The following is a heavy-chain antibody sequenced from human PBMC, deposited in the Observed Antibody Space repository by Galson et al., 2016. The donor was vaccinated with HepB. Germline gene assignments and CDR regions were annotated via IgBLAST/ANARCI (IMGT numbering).Heavy chain of an antibody. CDR2: IRSKANSYAT. D-gene: IGHD3-10*01. CDR1: GSTFSGSA. J-gene: IGHJ3*02. V-gene: IGHV3-73*01. CDR3: TGSPMVRGVILTVAFDI. Sequence: SLRLSCAASGSTFSGSAMHWVRQAPGKGLEWVGRIRSKANSYATAYAASVKGRFTISRDDSKNTAYLQMNSLKTEDTAVYFCTGSPMVRGVILTVAFDIWGQGTMVTVSS.